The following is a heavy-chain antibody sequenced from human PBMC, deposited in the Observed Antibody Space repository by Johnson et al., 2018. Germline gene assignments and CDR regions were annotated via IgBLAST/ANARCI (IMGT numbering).Heavy chain of an antibody. CDR2: INPSGCST. D-gene: IGHD1-7*01. J-gene: IGHJ6*02. CDR3: ATKNFMDV. Sequence: QVQLVQSGAEVKKPGASVKVSCKTSGYTFSNYYIQWVRQAPGPGLEWLGIINPSGCSTSYAQKFQGRVTMTRDTSTTTVFMELSSLRSEDTAVYYCATKNFMDVWGQGTTVTVSS. V-gene: IGHV1-46*01. CDR1: GYTFSNYY.